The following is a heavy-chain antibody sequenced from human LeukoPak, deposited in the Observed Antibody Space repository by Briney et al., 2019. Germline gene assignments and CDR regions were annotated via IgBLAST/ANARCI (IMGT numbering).Heavy chain of an antibody. V-gene: IGHV5-51*01. D-gene: IGHD4-11*01. Sequence: GAYLKMSRKGSGYSFTSYWIGWVSQMLGKGLAWTGIIYPGDSDTRYSPSFQGQVTISADKSISTAYLQWSSLKASDTAMYYCARGQTRLHNWFDPWGQGTLVTVSS. J-gene: IGHJ5*02. CDR1: GYSFTSYW. CDR3: ARGQTRLHNWFDP. CDR2: IYPGDSDT.